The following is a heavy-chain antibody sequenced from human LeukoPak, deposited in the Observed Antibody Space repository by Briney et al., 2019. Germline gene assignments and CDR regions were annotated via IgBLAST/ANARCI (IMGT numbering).Heavy chain of an antibody. CDR3: ARASGDSDYFDY. Sequence: PGGSLRLSCAASGFTVSSNYMSWVRQAPGKGLEWVSVIYSGGSTYYAVSVKGRFTISRDNSKNTLYLQMNSLRAEDTAVYYCARASGDSDYFDYWGQGTLVTVSS. D-gene: IGHD3-10*01. CDR1: GFTVSSNY. V-gene: IGHV3-53*01. CDR2: IYSGGST. J-gene: IGHJ4*02.